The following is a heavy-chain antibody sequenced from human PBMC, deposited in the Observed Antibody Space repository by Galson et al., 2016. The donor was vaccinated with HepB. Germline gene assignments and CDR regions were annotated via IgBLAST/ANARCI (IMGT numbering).Heavy chain of an antibody. V-gene: IGHV3-33*01. CDR3: ARGGRGLGAVAGDHFEAFEI. CDR1: GFTLSTFD. J-gene: IGHJ3*02. CDR2: MWFAGNNK. D-gene: IGHD6-19*01. Sequence: SLRLSCAASGFTLSTFDLHWVRQAPGKGQEWVAVMWFAGNNKYYADSVKGRFTISRDNSKNTLYLQMNSLRADDTAVYYCARGGRGLGAVAGDHFEAFEIWGQGTMVTVSS.